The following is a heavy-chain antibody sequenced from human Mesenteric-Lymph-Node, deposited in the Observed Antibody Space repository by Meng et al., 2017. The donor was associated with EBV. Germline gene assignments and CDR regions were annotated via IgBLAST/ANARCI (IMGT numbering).Heavy chain of an antibody. D-gene: IGHD3-10*01. CDR2: INHSGNT. J-gene: IGHJ4*02. CDR3: VRCGAVTLVQGGPDH. CDR1: GGSFSGYY. V-gene: IGHV4-34*01. Sequence: QGPLQQWGAGLLKPSETLSLTCSVYGGSFSGYYWSWIRQPPGKGLEWIGEINHSGNTNYSPSLKSRVTISVDTSKNKFSLKLTSVTTADTAVYYCVRCGAVTLVQGGPDHWGQGTLVTVSS.